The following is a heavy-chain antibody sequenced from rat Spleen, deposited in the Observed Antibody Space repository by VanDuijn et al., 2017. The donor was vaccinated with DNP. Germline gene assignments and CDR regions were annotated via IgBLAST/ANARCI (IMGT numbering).Heavy chain of an antibody. J-gene: IGHJ2*01. CDR1: GYSITSNY. CDR3: ARWTRYFDA. CDR2: ITYSGNT. V-gene: IGHV3-1*01. Sequence: EVQLQESGPGLVKPSQSLSLTCSVTGYSITSNYSGWIRQFPGNKVEYIVHITYSGNTNYNPSHVSRISITRDTSKNQFFLQLNSVTTEDTVTYYCARWTRYFDAWGQGVMVTVSS. D-gene: IGHD1-4*01.